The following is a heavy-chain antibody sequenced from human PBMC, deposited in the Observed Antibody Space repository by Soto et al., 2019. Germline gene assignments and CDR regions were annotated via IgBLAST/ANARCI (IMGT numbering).Heavy chain of an antibody. V-gene: IGHV3-30*18. CDR3: AKQGALQLERRHYYYGMDV. CDR1: GFTFSSYG. D-gene: IGHD1-1*01. CDR2: ISYDGSNK. Sequence: GGSLRLSCAASGFTFSSYGMPWVRQAPGKGLEWVAVISYDGSNKYYAESVKGRFTISRDNSKNTLYLQMNSLRAEDTAVYYCAKQGALQLERRHYYYGMDVWGQGTTVTVSS. J-gene: IGHJ6*02.